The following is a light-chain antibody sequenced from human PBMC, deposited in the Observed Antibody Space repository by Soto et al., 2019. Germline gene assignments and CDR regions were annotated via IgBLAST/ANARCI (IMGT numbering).Light chain of an antibody. V-gene: IGKV1-12*01. Sequence: DIQMTQSPSSVSASVGDRVTITCRASQDISSYLAWYQHTPGKAPNLLIYAASILQSGVPSRFSGSGSGTDFTLTISNLQRFDFGTTYFQLADSFPLTLGGGTNVEIK. CDR1: QDISSY. J-gene: IGKJ4*01. CDR3: QLADSFPLT. CDR2: AAS.